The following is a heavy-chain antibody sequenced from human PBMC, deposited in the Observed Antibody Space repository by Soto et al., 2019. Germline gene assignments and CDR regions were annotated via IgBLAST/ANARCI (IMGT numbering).Heavy chain of an antibody. D-gene: IGHD2-15*01. CDR2: IWYDGSNK. J-gene: IGHJ6*03. Sequence: GGSLRLSCAASGFTFSSYGMHWVRQAPGKGLEWVAVIWYDGSNKYYADSVKGRFTISRDNSKNTLYLQMNSLRAEDTAVYYCARVLCSGGSCSPLDYYYMDVWGKGTTVTVSS. CDR1: GFTFSSYG. V-gene: IGHV3-33*01. CDR3: ARVLCSGGSCSPLDYYYMDV.